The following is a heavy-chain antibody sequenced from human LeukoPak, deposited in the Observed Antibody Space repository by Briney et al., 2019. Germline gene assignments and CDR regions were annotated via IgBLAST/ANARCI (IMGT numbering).Heavy chain of an antibody. CDR3: ARGWSSPDY. V-gene: IGHV3-21*01. CDR2: ISSSSTYM. CDR1: GFTFSSYS. J-gene: IGHJ4*02. D-gene: IGHD2-15*01. Sequence: GGSLRLSRAASGFTFSSYSMNWVRQAPGKGLEWVSSISSSSTYMYYADSVKGRFTISRDNAKNSLDLQMNSLRAEDTAVYYCARGWSSPDYWGQGTLVTVSS.